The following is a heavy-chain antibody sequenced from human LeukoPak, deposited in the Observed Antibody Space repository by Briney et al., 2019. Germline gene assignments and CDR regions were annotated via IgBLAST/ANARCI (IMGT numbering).Heavy chain of an antibody. CDR1: GFTFSDYY. CDR3: ARDFGYCSGGSCYNPLLFDY. CDR2: ISSSGSTI. V-gene: IGHV3-11*01. Sequence: GGSLRLSCAASGFTFSDYYMGWIRQAPGKGLEWVSYISSSGSTIYYADSVKGRFTISRDNAKNSLYLQMNSLRAEDTAVYYCARDFGYCSGGSCYNPLLFDYWGQGTLVTVSS. D-gene: IGHD2-15*01. J-gene: IGHJ4*02.